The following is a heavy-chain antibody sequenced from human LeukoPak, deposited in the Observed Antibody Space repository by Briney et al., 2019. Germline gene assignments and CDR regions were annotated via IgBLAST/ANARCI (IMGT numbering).Heavy chain of an antibody. Sequence: ASVKVSFKASGYSFTDYHMYWVRQAPGQGLEWMGWINLNNGGTNFAQKFQGRVTMTSDVSISTAYMELSSLRSDDTAVYYCARGEGYNPNRYPNDYWGQGTLVTVSS. CDR1: GYSFTDYH. CDR3: ARGEGYNPNRYPNDY. D-gene: IGHD5-24*01. J-gene: IGHJ4*02. CDR2: INLNNGGT. V-gene: IGHV1-2*02.